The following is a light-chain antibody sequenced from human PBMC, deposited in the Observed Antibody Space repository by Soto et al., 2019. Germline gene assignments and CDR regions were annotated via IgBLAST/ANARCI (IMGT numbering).Light chain of an antibody. CDR1: SGHSNYA. J-gene: IGLJ2*01. Sequence: QPVLTQSPSASASLGASVKLTCTLSSGHSNYAIAWHQQQPEKGPRYLMKVNSDGSHNKGGGIPDRFSGSSSGAERFLTISSLQSEDEADYYCQTWGTGVVFGGGTQLTVL. V-gene: IGLV4-69*01. CDR2: VNSDGSH. CDR3: QTWGTGVV.